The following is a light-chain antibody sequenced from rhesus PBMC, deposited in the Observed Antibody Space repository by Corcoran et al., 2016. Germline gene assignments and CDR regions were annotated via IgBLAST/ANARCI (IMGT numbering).Light chain of an antibody. V-gene: IGKV1-66*01. CDR1: QGINHY. CDR2: HAS. Sequence: DIQMTQSPSSLSASVGDRVTITCRASQGINHYLSWYQQKPGKAPKPLIYHASSLEIGVPSRFSGSGSGTDYTLTISGLQPEAIATYYCQQYSNSPPTFGGGTKVEIQ. J-gene: IGKJ4*01. CDR3: QQYSNSPPT.